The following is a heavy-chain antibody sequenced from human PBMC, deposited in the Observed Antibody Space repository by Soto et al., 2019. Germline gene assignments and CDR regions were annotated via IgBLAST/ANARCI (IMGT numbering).Heavy chain of an antibody. Sequence: SETLSLTCTVSGGSISSSSYYWGWIRQPPGKGLEWIGSIYYSGSTYYNPALKSRVTISVDTSKNQFSLKLSSVTAADTAVYYCARPVGYSSSSTPTYYFDYWGQGTLVTVSS. D-gene: IGHD6-6*01. CDR2: IYYSGST. CDR1: GGSISSSSYY. J-gene: IGHJ4*02. V-gene: IGHV4-39*01. CDR3: ARPVGYSSSSTPTYYFDY.